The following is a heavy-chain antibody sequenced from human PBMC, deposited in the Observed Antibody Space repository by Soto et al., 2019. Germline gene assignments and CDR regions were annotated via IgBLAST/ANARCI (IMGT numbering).Heavy chain of an antibody. Sequence: GASVKVSCKASGYTFTSYGIHWVRQAPGQRLEWTGWINAGNGNTKYSEKFQGRVTITRDTSASPAYLELSSRRSEDTAVYYCARDPNDSSAYYHHYYYGMDVWGQGTTVTVSS. CDR1: GYTFTSYG. D-gene: IGHD3-22*01. CDR3: ARDPNDSSAYYHHYYYGMDV. J-gene: IGHJ6*02. V-gene: IGHV1-3*01. CDR2: INAGNGNT.